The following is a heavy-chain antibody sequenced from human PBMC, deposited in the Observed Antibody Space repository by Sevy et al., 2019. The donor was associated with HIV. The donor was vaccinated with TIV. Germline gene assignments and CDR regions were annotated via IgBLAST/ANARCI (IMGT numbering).Heavy chain of an antibody. D-gene: IGHD1-26*01. CDR2: VTPYNGHK. CDR1: GYTFASYG. Sequence: ASVKVSCKASGYTFASYGISWVRRAPGQGLEWMGWVTPYNGHKKYAQKLQGRVTMTTDTSTSTAYMELRSLRSDDTAVYYCARCLGGLRPWEYNWFDPWGQGTLVTVSS. J-gene: IGHJ5*02. V-gene: IGHV1-18*01. CDR3: ARCLGGLRPWEYNWFDP.